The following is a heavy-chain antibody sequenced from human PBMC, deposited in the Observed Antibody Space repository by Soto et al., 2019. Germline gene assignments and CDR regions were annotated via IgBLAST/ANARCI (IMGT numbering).Heavy chain of an antibody. CDR3: ARGPDSSGYYYVNSYYYGMDV. CDR2: IIPIFGTA. Sequence: GASVKVSCKASGGTFSSYAISWVRQAPGQGLEWMGGIIPIFGTANYAQKFQGRVTITADESTSTAYMELSSLRSEDTAVYYCARGPDSSGYYYVNSYYYGMDVWGQGTTVTVSS. CDR1: GGTFSSYA. D-gene: IGHD3-22*01. V-gene: IGHV1-69*13. J-gene: IGHJ6*02.